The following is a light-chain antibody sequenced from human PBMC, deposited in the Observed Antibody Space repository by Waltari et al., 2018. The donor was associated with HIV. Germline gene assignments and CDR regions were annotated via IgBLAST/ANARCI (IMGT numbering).Light chain of an antibody. CDR1: RTNIGSNT. CDR2: SNN. CDR3: AAWDDSLGAHYV. V-gene: IGLV1-44*01. Sequence: SGSRTNIGSNTVNWYQQLPGTAPKLLIYSNNQRPSGVPDRFSGSKSGTSASLAISGLQSDDEADYYCAAWDDSLGAHYVFGTGTKVTVL. J-gene: IGLJ1*01.